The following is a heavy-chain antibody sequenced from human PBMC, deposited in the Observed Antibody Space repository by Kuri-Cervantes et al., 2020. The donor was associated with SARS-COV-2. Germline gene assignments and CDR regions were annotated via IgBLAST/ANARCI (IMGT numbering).Heavy chain of an antibody. V-gene: IGHV3-64D*08. Sequence: GGSLRLSCSASGFTFSSYAMHWVRQAPGKGLEYVSAISSNGGSTCYADSVKGRFTISRDNSKNTLYLQMSSLRAEDTAVYYCVKSPSSGRYYCYGMDVWGQGTTVTVSS. CDR1: GFTFSSYA. CDR2: ISSNGGST. CDR3: VKSPSSGRYYCYGMDV. D-gene: IGHD1-26*01. J-gene: IGHJ6*02.